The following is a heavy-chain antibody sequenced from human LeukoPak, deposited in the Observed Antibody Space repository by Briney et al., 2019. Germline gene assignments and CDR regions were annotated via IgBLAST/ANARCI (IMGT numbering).Heavy chain of an antibody. V-gene: IGHV4-34*01. Sequence: ASETLSLTCAVYGGSFSGYYWSWIRQPPGKGLEWIGSNSGSPYYNPSLKSRVTISLDTSKKQFSLKLSSVTAADTAVYYCARGRRDGYNLRNFDYWGQGTLVTVSS. CDR3: ARGRRDGYNLRNFDY. CDR2: NSGSP. D-gene: IGHD5-24*01. J-gene: IGHJ4*02. CDR1: GGSFSGYY.